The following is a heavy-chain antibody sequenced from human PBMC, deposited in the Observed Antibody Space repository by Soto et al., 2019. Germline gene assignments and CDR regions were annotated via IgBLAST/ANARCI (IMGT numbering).Heavy chain of an antibody. CDR1: GFTFDDYA. CDR3: AKDINGSGSYSYYYYGMDV. CDR2: ISWNSGSI. J-gene: IGHJ6*02. D-gene: IGHD3-10*01. V-gene: IGHV3-9*01. Sequence: EVQLVESGGGLVQPGRSLRLSCAASGFTFDDYAMHWVRQAPGKGLEWVSGISWNSGSIGYADSVKGRFTISRDNAKNSLYLQMNGLRAEDTALYYCAKDINGSGSYSYYYYGMDVWGQGTTVTVSS.